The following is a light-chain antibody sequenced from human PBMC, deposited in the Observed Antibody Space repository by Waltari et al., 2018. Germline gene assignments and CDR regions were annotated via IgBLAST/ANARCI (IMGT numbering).Light chain of an antibody. CDR3: VAWDDSLNGML. J-gene: IGLJ3*02. CDR1: SSTGGGNQ. Sequence: QSVLTRPPSPSWTPGQRVTLSHSGSSSTGGGNQVHWCQHLPGTAPRLLIYSNDQRPSGVPDRFSGSKSGASASLAISGLQSEDESDYFCVAWDDSLNGMLFGGGTHLTVL. CDR2: SND. V-gene: IGLV1-44*01.